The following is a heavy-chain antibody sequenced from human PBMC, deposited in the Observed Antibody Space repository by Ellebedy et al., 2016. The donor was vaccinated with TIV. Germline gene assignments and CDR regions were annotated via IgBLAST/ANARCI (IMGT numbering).Heavy chain of an antibody. CDR1: GFTFSSYS. CDR3: EAFGATDY. Sequence: GESLKISCAASGFTFSSYSMNWVRQAPGKGPEWVSSISSSSTYIYYSHSVKGRFTISRDNAKNSLYLQMNSLRDEDTAVYYCEAFGATDYWGQGTLVTVSS. D-gene: IGHD3-10*01. J-gene: IGHJ4*02. CDR2: ISSSSTYI. V-gene: IGHV3-21*01.